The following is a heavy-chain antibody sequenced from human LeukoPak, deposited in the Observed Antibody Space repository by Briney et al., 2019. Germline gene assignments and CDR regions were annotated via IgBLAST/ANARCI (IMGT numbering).Heavy chain of an antibody. V-gene: IGHV3-30*04. D-gene: IGHD3-22*01. J-gene: IGHJ4*01. CDR3: ARDSDYYDSSGFLDY. CDR2: ISYDRSNK. CDR1: GFTFSSYA. Sequence: PGRSLRLSCAASGFTFSSYAMHWVRQAPGKGLDWVVVISYDRSNKYYSDSVKGRFTISRDNSKNTLYLQMNSLRTEDTAVYYCARDSDYYDSSGFLDYWGHGTLVTVSS.